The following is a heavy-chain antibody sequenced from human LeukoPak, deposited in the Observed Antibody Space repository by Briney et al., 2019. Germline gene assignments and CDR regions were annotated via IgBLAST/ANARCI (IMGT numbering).Heavy chain of an antibody. V-gene: IGHV4-38-2*01. Sequence: PSETLSLTCAVSGYSISSGYYWGWIRQPPGKGLEWIGSIYHSGSTYYNPSLKSRVTISVDTSKNQFSLKLSSVTAADTAVYYCARQGTYYNYMDVWGKGTTVTVSS. CDR2: IYHSGST. J-gene: IGHJ6*03. CDR3: ARQGTYYNYMDV. CDR1: GYSISSGYY.